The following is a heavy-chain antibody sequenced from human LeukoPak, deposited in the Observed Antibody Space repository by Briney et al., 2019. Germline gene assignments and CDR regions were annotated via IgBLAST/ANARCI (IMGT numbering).Heavy chain of an antibody. CDR2: IYSGGST. J-gene: IGHJ3*02. CDR1: GFTVSSNY. CDR3: ARAYYDILTGYPDAFDI. V-gene: IGHV3-66*01. Sequence: GSLRLSCAASGFTVSSNYMSWVRQAPGKGLEWVSVIYSGGSTYYADSVKGRFTISRDNSKNTLYLQMNSLRAEDTAVYYCARAYYDILTGYPDAFDIWGQGTMVTVSS. D-gene: IGHD3-9*01.